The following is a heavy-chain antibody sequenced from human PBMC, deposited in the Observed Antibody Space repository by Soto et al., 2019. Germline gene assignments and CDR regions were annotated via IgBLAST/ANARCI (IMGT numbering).Heavy chain of an antibody. Sequence: EVQLVESGGGLIQPGGSLRLSCAASGSTVSSDYMRWVRQAPGKGLEWVSVIYSDGRTYYADSVKGRFTISRPNSENTLYHQMNNLRAEDTAIYYCAGELWSGGWKNYFDYWGQGTLVTVSP. V-gene: IGHV3-53*01. CDR3: AGELWSGGWKNYFDY. CDR2: IYSDGRT. D-gene: IGHD6-19*01. J-gene: IGHJ4*02. CDR1: GSTVSSDY.